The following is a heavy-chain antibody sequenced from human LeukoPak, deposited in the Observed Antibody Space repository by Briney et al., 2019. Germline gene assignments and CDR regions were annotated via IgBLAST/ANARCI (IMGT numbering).Heavy chain of an antibody. CDR1: GGSFSGYY. CDR2: INHSGST. J-gene: IGHJ5*02. V-gene: IGHV4-34*01. Sequence: PSETLSLTCAVYGGSFSGYYWSWIRQPPGKGLEWIGEINHSGSTNYNPSLKSRVTISVDTSKNQFSLKLSSVTAADTAVYYCARVQAEVQHGGWFDPWGQGTLVTVSS. CDR3: ARVQAEVQHGGWFDP. D-gene: IGHD6-13*01.